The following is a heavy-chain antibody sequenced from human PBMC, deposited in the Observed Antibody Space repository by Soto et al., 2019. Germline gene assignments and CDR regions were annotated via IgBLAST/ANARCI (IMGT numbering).Heavy chain of an antibody. D-gene: IGHD2-21*01. J-gene: IGHJ4*02. CDR3: VKDVWDY. V-gene: IGHV3-23*01. CDR2: IGSSGDGT. CDR1: GFTFSGYT. Sequence: GGSLRLSCAASGFTFSGYTMNWVRQAPGKGLEWVAVIGSSGDGTHYADSVKGRFTISRDNSKNTLYLQMESLRAEDTAVYYCVKDVWDYWGQGVLVTVSS.